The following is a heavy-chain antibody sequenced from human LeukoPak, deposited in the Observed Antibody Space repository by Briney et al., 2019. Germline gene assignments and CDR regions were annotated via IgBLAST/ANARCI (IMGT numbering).Heavy chain of an antibody. D-gene: IGHD3-10*01. J-gene: IGHJ4*02. CDR1: GGSISSYY. CDR2: IYYSGST. V-gene: IGHV4-59*01. Sequence: PSETLSLTCTVSGGSISSYYWSWIRQPPGKGLEWIGYIYYSGSTNYNPSLKSRVTISVDTSKNQFSLKLSSVTAADTAVYYCAGETLHAFDYWGQGTLVTVSS. CDR3: AGETLHAFDY.